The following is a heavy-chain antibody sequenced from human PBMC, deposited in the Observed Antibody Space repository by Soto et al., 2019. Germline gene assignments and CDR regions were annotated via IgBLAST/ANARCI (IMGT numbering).Heavy chain of an antibody. J-gene: IGHJ4*02. CDR2: VNPILSMS. D-gene: IGHD3-10*01. CDR3: ATSYGSGYRAFDY. V-gene: IGHV1-69*04. CDR1: GDTFSFYS. Sequence: QVQLVQSGAEVKRPXSSVXVSCKASGDTFSFYSINWVRQAPGLGLEWMGRVNPILSMSNYAQRFQGRVTMTADKSTSTAYMELSGLRSEDTAMYYCATSYGSGYRAFDYWGQGALVTVSS.